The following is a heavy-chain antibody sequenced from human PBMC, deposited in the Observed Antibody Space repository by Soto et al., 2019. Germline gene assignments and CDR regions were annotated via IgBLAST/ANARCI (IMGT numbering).Heavy chain of an antibody. CDR2: ISENGDRQ. CDR3: SRRLATTVSALGY. J-gene: IGHJ4*02. Sequence: QVHLVQSGGGVVQAGNSLRLSCTASGLTFTPSSFHWVRQAPGKGLEWVAVISENGDRQYSQESVRGRFLISRDSSKNTVYLQMNSLRPEDTGVYFCSRRLATTVSALGYWGQGALVTVSS. V-gene: IGHV3-30-3*01. CDR1: GLTFTPSS. D-gene: IGHD4-17*01.